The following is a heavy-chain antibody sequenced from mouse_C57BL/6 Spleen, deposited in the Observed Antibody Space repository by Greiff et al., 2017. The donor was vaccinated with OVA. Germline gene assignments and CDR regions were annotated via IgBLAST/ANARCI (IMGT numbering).Heavy chain of an antibody. CDR2: FGPGSGSI. V-gene: IGHV1-77*01. CDR3: ARTMVTTRGYYYAMDY. D-gene: IGHD2-2*01. Sequence: QVQLKQSGAELVKPGASVKISCKASGYTFTDYYINWVKQRPGQGLEWIGKFGPGSGSIYDNEKFKGKVTLTADKSSSTAYMQLSSLTSEDSAVYFCARTMVTTRGYYYAMDYWGQGTSVTVSS. J-gene: IGHJ4*01. CDR1: GYTFTDYY.